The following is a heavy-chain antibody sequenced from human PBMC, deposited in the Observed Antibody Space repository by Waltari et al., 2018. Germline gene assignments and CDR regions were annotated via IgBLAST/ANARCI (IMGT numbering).Heavy chain of an antibody. D-gene: IGHD4-17*01. J-gene: IGHJ6*02. CDR1: WFTVSSNY. Sequence: EVQLVESGGGFIQPGGSLRLSCAVSWFTVSSNYMSWVRQAAGKGLEWVSVIYTGGDTYYADSVKGRFSISRDNSKNTLYLQMNSLRVEDTAIYYCARGWIGTTSLGHDGMDVWGQGTTVTVSS. CDR2: IYTGGDT. V-gene: IGHV3-53*01. CDR3: ARGWIGTTSLGHDGMDV.